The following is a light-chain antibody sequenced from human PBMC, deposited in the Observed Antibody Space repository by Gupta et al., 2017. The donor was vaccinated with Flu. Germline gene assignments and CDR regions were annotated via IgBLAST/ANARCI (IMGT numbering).Light chain of an antibody. CDR2: ENN. V-gene: IGLV1-51*02. CDR1: SSNIENNY. CDR3: GTWDSSLSAWV. J-gene: IGLJ3*02. Sequence: KVTISCSGSSSNIENNYVAWYQQLPGTAPKLLIYENNKRPSGIPDRFSGSKSDTSATLGITGLQTGDEADYYCGTWDSSLSAWVFGGGIKLTVL.